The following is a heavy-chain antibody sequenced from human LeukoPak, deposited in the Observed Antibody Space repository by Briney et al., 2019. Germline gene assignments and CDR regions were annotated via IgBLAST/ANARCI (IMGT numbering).Heavy chain of an antibody. D-gene: IGHD3-22*01. V-gene: IGHV3-33*01. CDR1: GFTFSSYG. Sequence: GRSLRLSCAASGFTFSSYGMHWVRQAPGKGLEWVAVVWSDGSNKYYADSVKGRFTIPRDNSKNTVYLQMNSLRAEDTAVYYCSREMYYYASSSYYPPYFCDYWGQGTLVTVSS. CDR2: VWSDGSNK. CDR3: SREMYYYASSSYYPPYFCDY. J-gene: IGHJ4*02.